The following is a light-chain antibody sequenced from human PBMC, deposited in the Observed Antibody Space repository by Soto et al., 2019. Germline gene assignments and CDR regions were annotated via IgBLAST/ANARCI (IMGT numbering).Light chain of an antibody. V-gene: IGKV3-20*01. J-gene: IGKJ5*01. CDR1: QSVSSSY. CDR2: GAS. CDR3: QQYGSSPRSD. Sequence: EIVLTQSPGTLSLSPGERATLSCRASQSVSSSYLAWYQQKPGQAPRLLIYGASSRATGIPDRFSGSGSVTDFTLTISRLEPEDFAVYYCQQYGSSPRSDFGQGTRLEIK.